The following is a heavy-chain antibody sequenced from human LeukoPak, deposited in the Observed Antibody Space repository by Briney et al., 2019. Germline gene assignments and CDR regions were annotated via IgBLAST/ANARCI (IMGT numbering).Heavy chain of an antibody. J-gene: IGHJ6*03. D-gene: IGHD6-6*01. CDR2: IYTSGST. V-gene: IGHV4-61*02. CDR1: GGSISSGSFY. CDR3: ARDRERGSSTGSEGYYYYYYMDV. Sequence: SETLSLTCTVSGGSISSGSFYWSWIRQPAGKGLEWIGRIYTSGSTNYNPSLKSRVTISVDTSKNQFSLKLSSVTAADTAVYYCARDRERGSSTGSEGYYYYYYMDVWGKGTTVTVSS.